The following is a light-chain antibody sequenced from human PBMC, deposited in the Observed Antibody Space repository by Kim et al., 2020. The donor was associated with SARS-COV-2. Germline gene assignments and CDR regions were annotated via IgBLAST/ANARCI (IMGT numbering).Light chain of an antibody. V-gene: IGLV3-19*01. CDR2: SKN. J-gene: IGLJ2*01. CDR1: RLRSCY. Sequence: ALGQTVRITSQGGRLRSCYSSGYQQKQRQAPVLVIDSKNNRPSGIPNRFSGSSSGYTASLTITRAQAEDEADDYYNSRESSSNLVVFGGGTQLTVL. CDR3: NSRESSSNLVV.